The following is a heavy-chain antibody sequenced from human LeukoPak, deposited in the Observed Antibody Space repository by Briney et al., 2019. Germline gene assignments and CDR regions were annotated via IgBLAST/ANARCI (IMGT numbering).Heavy chain of an antibody. CDR2: ISGSGGST. CDR1: GFTFSSYA. V-gene: IGHV3-23*01. CDR3: AKDFGYDILTGYYGSDY. J-gene: IGHJ4*02. Sequence: LPGGSLRLSCAASGFTFSSYAMSWVRQAPGKGLEWVSAISGSGGSTYYADSVKGRFTTSKDNSKNTLYLQMNSLRAEDTAVYYCAKDFGYDILTGYYGSDYWGQGTLVTVSS. D-gene: IGHD3-9*01.